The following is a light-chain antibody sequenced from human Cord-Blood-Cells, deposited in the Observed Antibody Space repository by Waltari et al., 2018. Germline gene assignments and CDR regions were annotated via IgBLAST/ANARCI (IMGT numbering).Light chain of an antibody. CDR2: QDS. CDR1: KLGDKY. V-gene: IGLV3-1*01. CDR3: QAWDSSIVV. Sequence: SYELTQPPSVSVFPGQAASITCSGDKLGDKYSCWYQQKQGQLPVLVIYQDSKRPAGIPERFSGSNSGNTATLTIKMTRAMDEADYYCQAWDSSIVVFGGGTKLTVL. J-gene: IGLJ2*01.